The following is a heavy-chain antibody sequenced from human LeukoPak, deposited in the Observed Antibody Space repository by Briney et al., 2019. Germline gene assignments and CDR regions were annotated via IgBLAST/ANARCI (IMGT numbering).Heavy chain of an antibody. Sequence: ASVKVSCKVPGYTLTELSMHWVRQAPGKGLEWMGGFDPEDGETIYAQKFRGRVTMTEDTSTDTAYMELSSLRSEDTAVYYCATQLHSSGYQADFDYWGQGTLVTVSS. CDR2: FDPEDGET. CDR3: ATQLHSSGYQADFDY. V-gene: IGHV1-24*01. J-gene: IGHJ4*02. D-gene: IGHD3-22*01. CDR1: GYTLTELS.